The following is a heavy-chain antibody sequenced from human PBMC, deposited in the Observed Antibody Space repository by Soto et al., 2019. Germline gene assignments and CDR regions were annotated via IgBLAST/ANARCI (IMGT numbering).Heavy chain of an antibody. V-gene: IGHV1-18*01. CDR1: GYTFTSYG. J-gene: IGHJ4*02. CDR2: ISAYNGDT. Sequence: QVQLVQSGAEVKEPGASVKISCKASGYTFTSYGISWVRQAPGQGLEWMSWISAYNGDTNYAQKVQGRVTMTTDTSTSTALMELRSLRFDDPAVYYCVRDPDGHVNFDYWGQGTLVTVSS. D-gene: IGHD3-16*01. CDR3: VRDPDGHVNFDY.